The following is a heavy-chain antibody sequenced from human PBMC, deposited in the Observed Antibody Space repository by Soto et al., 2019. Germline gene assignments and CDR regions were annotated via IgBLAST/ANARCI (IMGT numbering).Heavy chain of an antibody. CDR3: TTYGNSSKGFDY. D-gene: IGHD6-6*01. V-gene: IGHV3-73*01. J-gene: IGHJ4*02. CDR1: GFTFSGSV. CDR2: IRSRDSDYAT. Sequence: EVHLVESGGGLVHPGGSLKLSCAVSGFTFSGSVMHWVRQAPGKGLEWLGRIRSRDSDYATSYAESVKGRVTISRDDSKNTAYLQVTSLKIEDTALYYCTTYGNSSKGFDYWGQGTLVTVS.